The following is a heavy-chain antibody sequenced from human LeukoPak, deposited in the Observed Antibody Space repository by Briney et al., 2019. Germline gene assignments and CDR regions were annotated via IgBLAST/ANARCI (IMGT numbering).Heavy chain of an antibody. Sequence: SETLSLTCTVSGGSISIYYWSWIRQPPGKGLEWIGYIYYSGSTNYNPSLKSRVTISVDTSKNQFSLKRSSVTAADTAVYYCERLTGYDSSGLYYYYMDVWGKGTTVTVSS. CDR1: GGSISIYY. D-gene: IGHD3-22*01. CDR3: ERLTGYDSSGLYYYYMDV. V-gene: IGHV4-59*08. CDR2: IYYSGST. J-gene: IGHJ6*03.